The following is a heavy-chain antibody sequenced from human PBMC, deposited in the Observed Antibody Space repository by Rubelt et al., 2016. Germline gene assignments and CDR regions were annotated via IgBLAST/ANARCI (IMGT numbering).Heavy chain of an antibody. V-gene: IGHV4-39*07. CDR1: GGSISSSSYY. D-gene: IGHD1-26*01. CDR3: ARTTGSNWF. CDR2: VYYSGST. J-gene: IGHJ4*02. Sequence: QLQLQESGPGLVKPSETLSLTCTVSGGSISSSSYYWAWIRQPPGKGLEWIGSVYYSGSTYYHPSLKSRVTISVDTSKNQFSLRLRSMSAADPAVYDCARTTGSNWFWGQGTMVTVSS.